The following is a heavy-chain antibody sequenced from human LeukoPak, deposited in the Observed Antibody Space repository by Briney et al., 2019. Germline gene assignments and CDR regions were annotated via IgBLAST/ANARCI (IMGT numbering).Heavy chain of an antibody. Sequence: PSETLSLTCTVSGGSISNSSYYWAWIRQPPGKGLEWIGSIYYSGNTYYNSSLKSRDTISVDPSKNQFALKLTSFTAADTALYYCGRHIAYYGSATGYYFDYWGQGTLVSVSS. V-gene: IGHV4-39*01. CDR1: GGSISNSSYY. CDR2: IYYSGNT. CDR3: GRHIAYYGSATGYYFDY. D-gene: IGHD2-21*01. J-gene: IGHJ4*02.